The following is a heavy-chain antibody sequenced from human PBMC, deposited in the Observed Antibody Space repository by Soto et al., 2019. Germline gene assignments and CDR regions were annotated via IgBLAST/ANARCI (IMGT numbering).Heavy chain of an antibody. J-gene: IGHJ4*02. Sequence: EVQLVESGGGLVQPGGSLRLSCAASGFTFSGFWMSWVRQAPGKGLEWMANIKQDGSDKYYVDSVKGRFSISRDNAKNSLYLQMNSLRAEHTAVYYCARGGGALDYWGQGTLVTVSS. CDR3: ARGGGALDY. CDR2: IKQDGSDK. CDR1: GFTFSGFW. V-gene: IGHV3-7*01. D-gene: IGHD3-16*01.